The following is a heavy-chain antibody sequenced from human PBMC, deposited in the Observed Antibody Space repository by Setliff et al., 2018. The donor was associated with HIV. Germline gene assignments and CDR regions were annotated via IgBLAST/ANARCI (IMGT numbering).Heavy chain of an antibody. CDR3: ARHGDPPGSSWIYYHSYMDV. D-gene: IGHD6-13*01. Sequence: KPSETLSLTCTVSGGSIRSSIYYWGWVRQPPGKGLEWIGSIYYSGSTYYNPSLQSRLTISVDTSRNQFSLKLNSVTAADTAVYYCARHGDPPGSSWIYYHSYMDVWGKGTTVTVSS. J-gene: IGHJ6*03. V-gene: IGHV4-39*07. CDR2: IYYSGST. CDR1: GGSIRSSIYY.